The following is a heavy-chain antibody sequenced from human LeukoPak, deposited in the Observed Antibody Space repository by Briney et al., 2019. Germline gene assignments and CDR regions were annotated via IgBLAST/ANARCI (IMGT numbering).Heavy chain of an antibody. CDR2: IYYSGST. J-gene: IGHJ4*02. Sequence: SETLSLTCIVSGGSISSSSYYWGWIRQPPGKGLEWIGSIYYSGSTYYNPSLKSRVTISVDTSKNQFSLKLSSVTAADTAVYYCARHSGYCSGGSCYYYYFDYWGQGTLVTVSS. CDR1: GGSISSSSYY. V-gene: IGHV4-39*01. D-gene: IGHD2-15*01. CDR3: ARHSGYCSGGSCYYYYFDY.